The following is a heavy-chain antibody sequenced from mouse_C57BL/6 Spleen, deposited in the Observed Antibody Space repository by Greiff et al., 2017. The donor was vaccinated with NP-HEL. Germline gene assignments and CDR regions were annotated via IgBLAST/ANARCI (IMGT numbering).Heavy chain of an antibody. V-gene: IGHV5-17*01. D-gene: IGHD2-3*01. CDR1: GFTFSDYG. CDR3: ARKSGWSPPLDV. Sequence: EVMLVESGGGLVKPGGSLKLSCAASGFTFSDYGMHWVRQAPEKGLEWVAYISSGSSTIYYADTVKGRFTISRDNAKNTRFLQMTSLRSEDTAMYYCARKSGWSPPLDVWGTGTTVTVSS. CDR2: ISSGSSTI. J-gene: IGHJ1*03.